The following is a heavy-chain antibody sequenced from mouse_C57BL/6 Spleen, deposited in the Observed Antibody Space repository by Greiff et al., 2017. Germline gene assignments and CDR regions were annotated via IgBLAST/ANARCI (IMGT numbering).Heavy chain of an antibody. J-gene: IGHJ1*03. CDR1: GYTFTSYW. V-gene: IGHV1-52*01. CDR2: IDPSDSET. Sequence: QVHLQQPGAELVRPGSSVKLSCKASGYTFTSYWMHWVKQRPIQGLEWIGNIDPSDSETHYNQKFKDKATLTVDKSSSTAYMQLSSLTSEDSAVYYCARRAYGSSSYWYFDVGGTGTTVTVSS. CDR3: ARRAYGSSSYWYFDV. D-gene: IGHD1-1*01.